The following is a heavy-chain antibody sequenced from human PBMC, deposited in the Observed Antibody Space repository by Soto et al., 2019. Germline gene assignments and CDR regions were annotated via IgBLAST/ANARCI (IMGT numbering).Heavy chain of an antibody. CDR2: ISSTGSNK. J-gene: IGHJ4*02. CDR3: ARDPNDYVWALDY. Sequence: LRLSCAASGSTFTSYSIHWVRQAPGKGLEWVAVISSTGSNKYYADSVKGRFTLSRDTSKNTVYLQMNSLRTEDTAVYYCARDPNDYVWALDYWGQGTLVTVSS. CDR1: GSTFTSYS. D-gene: IGHD3-16*01. V-gene: IGHV3-30-3*01.